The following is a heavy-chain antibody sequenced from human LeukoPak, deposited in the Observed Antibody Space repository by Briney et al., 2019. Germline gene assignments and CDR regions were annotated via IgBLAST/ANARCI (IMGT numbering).Heavy chain of an antibody. CDR3: ARDGGFGGPGGDNWFDS. CDR1: GFTVSAKY. V-gene: IGHV3-66*02. D-gene: IGHD3-16*01. CDR2: IYSDDST. Sequence: GGSLRLSCAASGFTVSAKYMSWVRQGPGKGLDWISSIYSDDSTNYADSVKGRFTISRDNSKNTLYLQMNSLRPEDTAVYYCARDGGFGGPGGDNWFDSWGQGALVTVSS. J-gene: IGHJ5*01.